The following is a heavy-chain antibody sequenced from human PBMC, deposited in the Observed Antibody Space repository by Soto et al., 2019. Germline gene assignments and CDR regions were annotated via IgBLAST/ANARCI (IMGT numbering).Heavy chain of an antibody. J-gene: IGHJ4*02. Sequence: GGFLRLSCAASGFTFSSYAMSWVRQAPGKGLEWVSAISGSGGSTYYADSVKGRFTISRDNSKNTLYLQMNSLRAEDTAVYYCARESIAAVEYYFDYWGQGTLVTVSS. CDR3: ARESIAAVEYYFDY. CDR2: ISGSGGST. V-gene: IGHV3-23*01. CDR1: GFTFSSYA. D-gene: IGHD6-13*01.